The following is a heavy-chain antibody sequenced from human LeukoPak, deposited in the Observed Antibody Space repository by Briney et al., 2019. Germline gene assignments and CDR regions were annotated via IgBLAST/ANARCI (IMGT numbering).Heavy chain of an antibody. Sequence: GVSARLSCAASGFTFSSYFMHWVRQAPGKGRDWVAFLRYDGSNEYYADSVKGRFNISRDNYKNTLYLQMNSLRAEDTAVYYCAKDRAGTIDYWGQGTLVTVSS. D-gene: IGHD1-14*01. CDR2: LRYDGSNE. J-gene: IGHJ4*02. CDR3: AKDRAGTIDY. V-gene: IGHV3-30*02. CDR1: GFTFSSYF.